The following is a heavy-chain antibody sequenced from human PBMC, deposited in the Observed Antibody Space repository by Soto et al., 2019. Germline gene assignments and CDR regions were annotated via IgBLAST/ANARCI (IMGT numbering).Heavy chain of an antibody. D-gene: IGHD2-21*01. CDR3: ARXLLEEAGYGMDV. CDR2: ISYSGNT. Sequence: QVQLQESGPGLVKPSQTLSLTCTVSGGSVSSXDXXWSWIRQHPGKGLEWIGYISYSGNTYYNPSXXXRXXXXXXXXXXXXXXXXXXXXXAXTXVXYCARXLLEEAGYGMDVWGQGTTVTVSS. J-gene: IGHJ6*02. CDR1: GGSVSSXDXX. V-gene: IGHV4-30-4*08.